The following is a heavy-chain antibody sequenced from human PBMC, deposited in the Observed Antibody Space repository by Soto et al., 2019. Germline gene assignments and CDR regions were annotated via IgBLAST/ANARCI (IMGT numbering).Heavy chain of an antibody. D-gene: IGHD2-21*02. CDR1: GFTFVNFG. J-gene: IGHJ3*01. CDR2: ISGGGGST. CDR3: AKGFIVVVTVIRPDDAFDV. V-gene: IGHV3-23*01. Sequence: QPGGSLRVSCAASGFTFVNFGMNWVRQAPGKGLEWVSGISGGGGSTYYADSVKGRFTISRDPSKNTIFLEMNSLRAEDTAVYYCAKGFIVVVTVIRPDDAFDVWGQGTLVTVSS.